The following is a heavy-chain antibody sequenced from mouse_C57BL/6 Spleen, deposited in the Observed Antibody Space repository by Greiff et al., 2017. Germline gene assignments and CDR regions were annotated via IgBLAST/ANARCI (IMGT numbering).Heavy chain of an antibody. CDR1: GYTFTSYW. J-gene: IGHJ1*03. V-gene: IGHV1-74*01. Sequence: QVQLQQPGAELVKPGSSVKVSCKASGYTFTSYWMHWVKQRPIQGLEWIGHIHPSDSETNYNQKFKDKATLTVDKSSSTAYMQLSSLTYEDSAVYDCARYGNNVVDKNLDVWGTGTTVTVSS. D-gene: IGHD2-1*01. CDR2: IHPSDSET. CDR3: ARYGNNVVDKNLDV.